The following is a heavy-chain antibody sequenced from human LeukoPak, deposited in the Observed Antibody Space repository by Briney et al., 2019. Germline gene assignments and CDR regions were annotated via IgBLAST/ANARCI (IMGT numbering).Heavy chain of an antibody. V-gene: IGHV1-2*02. CDR1: GYTFTGYY. Sequence: ASVKVSCKASGYTFTGYYMHWVRQAPGQGLEWMGWTSPNSGGTNYAQKFQGRVTMTRDTSISTAYMELSRLTSDDTAVYYCARVGSGTTNRMGSWGQGTLVTVSS. CDR2: TSPNSGGT. J-gene: IGHJ5*02. D-gene: IGHD1-7*01. CDR3: ARVGSGTTNRMGS.